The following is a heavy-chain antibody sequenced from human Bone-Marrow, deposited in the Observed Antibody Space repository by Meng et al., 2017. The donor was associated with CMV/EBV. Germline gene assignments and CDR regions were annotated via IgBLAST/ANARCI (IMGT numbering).Heavy chain of an antibody. J-gene: IGHJ3*02. D-gene: IGHD6-13*01. Sequence: GGSLRLSCAASGFTFSSYAMSWVRQAPGKGLEWVSAISGSGGSTYYADSVKGRFTISRDNSKNTLYLQMNSLRAEDTAVYFCARARGEQQLVILDAFDIWGQGTMVTVSS. V-gene: IGHV3-23*01. CDR1: GFTFSSYA. CDR3: ARARGEQQLVILDAFDI. CDR2: ISGSGGST.